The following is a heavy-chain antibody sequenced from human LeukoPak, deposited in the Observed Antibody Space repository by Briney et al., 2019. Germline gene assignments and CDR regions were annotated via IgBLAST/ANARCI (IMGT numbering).Heavy chain of an antibody. CDR1: EFTFSSYA. CDR3: AKEVHSSGYYSDY. CDR2: IHDSGATT. J-gene: IGHJ4*02. D-gene: IGHD3-22*01. Sequence: GGSLRLSCAASEFTFSSYAMSWVRQAPGKGLEWLSGIHDSGATTNYADSVRGRFTISRDNSKNTLYLQMNSLRAEDTAVYYCAKEVHSSGYYSDYWGQGTLVTVSS. V-gene: IGHV3-23*01.